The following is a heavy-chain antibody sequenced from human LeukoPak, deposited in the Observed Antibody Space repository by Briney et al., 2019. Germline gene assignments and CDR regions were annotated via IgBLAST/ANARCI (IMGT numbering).Heavy chain of an antibody. Sequence: GASVKVSCKASGHTFTSYAMNWVRQAPGQGLEWMGWINTNTGNPTYAQGFTGRFVFSLDTSVSTAYLQISSLKAEDTAVYYCARAVAGLPQAGDAFDIWGQGTMVTVSS. D-gene: IGHD6-19*01. CDR2: INTNTGNP. CDR1: GHTFTSYA. V-gene: IGHV7-4-1*02. J-gene: IGHJ3*02. CDR3: ARAVAGLPQAGDAFDI.